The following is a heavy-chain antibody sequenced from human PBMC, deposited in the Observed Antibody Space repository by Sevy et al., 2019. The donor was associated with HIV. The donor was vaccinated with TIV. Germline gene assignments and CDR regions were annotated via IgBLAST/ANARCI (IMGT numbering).Heavy chain of an antibody. CDR2: ISASGGST. D-gene: IGHD6-19*01. CDR3: AKEGGSGWYGD. Sequence: GGSLRLSCAASEFTFSSYGMSWVRQAPGKGLEWVSGISASGGSTYYADSVKGRFTISRKNSKNTVYLQMNSLRTEDTAVYYCAKEGGSGWYGDWGQGTLVTVSS. CDR1: EFTFSSYG. V-gene: IGHV3-23*01. J-gene: IGHJ4*02.